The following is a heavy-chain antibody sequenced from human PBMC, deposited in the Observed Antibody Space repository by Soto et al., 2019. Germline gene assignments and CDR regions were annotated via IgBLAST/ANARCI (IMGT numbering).Heavy chain of an antibody. J-gene: IGHJ4*02. CDR1: GFTFSSYA. V-gene: IGHV3-23*01. Sequence: GGSLRLSCAASGFTFSSYAMSWVRQAPGKGLEWVSAISGSGGSTYYADSVKGRFTISRDNSKNTLYLQMNSLRAEDTAVYYCAKASDIVVVVAATWGFDYWGQGTLVTVSS. CDR3: AKASDIVVVVAATWGFDY. CDR2: ISGSGGST. D-gene: IGHD2-15*01.